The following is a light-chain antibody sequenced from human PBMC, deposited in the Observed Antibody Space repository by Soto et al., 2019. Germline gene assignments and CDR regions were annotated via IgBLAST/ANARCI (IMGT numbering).Light chain of an antibody. CDR1: QSISTY. V-gene: IGKV1-39*01. CDR2: AAS. Sequence: DIQMTQSPSSLSASVGDRVTVTCRASQSISTYLNWYQQKPGKAPKLLIYAASSLQSGVPSRFSGRGSGTEFTLTISSLQPDDFATYYCQQYNTSSRTFGQGTKVDNK. CDR3: QQYNTSSRT. J-gene: IGKJ1*01.